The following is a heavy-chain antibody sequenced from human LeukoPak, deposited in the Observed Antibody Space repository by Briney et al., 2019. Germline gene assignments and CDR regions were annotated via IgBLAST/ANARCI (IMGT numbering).Heavy chain of an antibody. CDR1: GGSISSYY. J-gene: IGHJ4*02. CDR2: IYYSGST. D-gene: IGHD7-27*01. CDR3: ARPPTGGGGNY. Sequence: SETLSLTCTVSGGSISSYYWSWIRQPPGKGLEWIGYIYYSGSTNYNPSLKSRVTISVDTSKNQFSLKLSSVTAADTAVYYCARPPTGGGGNYWGQGTLVTVSS. V-gene: IGHV4-59*01.